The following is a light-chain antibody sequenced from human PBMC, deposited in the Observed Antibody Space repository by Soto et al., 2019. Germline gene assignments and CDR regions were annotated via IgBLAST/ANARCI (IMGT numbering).Light chain of an antibody. CDR3: QQRSNWPT. CDR1: QGVSSCY. CDR2: GAS. V-gene: IGKV3D-20*02. Sequence: DILLTQSPCTLSLSPGERATISCRASQGVSSCYLAWYQQKPGQAPRLLIYGASSRATGITARFSSSGSGTDFTLTIISLEPEDFAVYHCQQRSNWPTFGQGTKVDIK. J-gene: IGKJ1*01.